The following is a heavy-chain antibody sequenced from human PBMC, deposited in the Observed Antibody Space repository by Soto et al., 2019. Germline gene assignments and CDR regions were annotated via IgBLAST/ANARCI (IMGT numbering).Heavy chain of an antibody. J-gene: IGHJ4*02. CDR2: ISAHNGNT. V-gene: IGHV1-18*01. CDR3: ARGRYGDY. D-gene: IGHD1-1*01. CDR1: GYGFTTYG. Sequence: QIHLVQSGAEVKKPGASVKVSCKGSGYGFTTYGITWVRQAPGQGLEWMAWISAHNGNTNYAQKLQGRVTVTRDTSTSTDHMALRSLRSDDTAVYYCARGRYGDYWGQGALVTVSS.